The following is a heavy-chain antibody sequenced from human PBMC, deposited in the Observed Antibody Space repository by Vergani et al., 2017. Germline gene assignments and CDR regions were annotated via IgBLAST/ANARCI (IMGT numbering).Heavy chain of an antibody. CDR2: ISGSGGFT. Sequence: EVHLVESGGGLVQPGRSLRLSCSGSGFTLGDYAMTWVRQAPGKGLEWVSGISGSGGFTYYADSVKGRFTISRDNSKNSLYLQMNSLRAEDTAVYYCARVCRETKRGYCSSTSCYSYYYYYYMDVWGKGTTVTVSS. CDR1: GFTLGDYA. CDR3: ARVCRETKRGYCSSTSCYSYYYYYYMDV. V-gene: IGHV3-23*04. J-gene: IGHJ6*03. D-gene: IGHD2-2*01.